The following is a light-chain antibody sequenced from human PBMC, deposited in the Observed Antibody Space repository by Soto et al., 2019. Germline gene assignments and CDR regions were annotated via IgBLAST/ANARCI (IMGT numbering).Light chain of an antibody. J-gene: IGLJ2*01. Sequence: QPVLTQSPSASASLGASVKLTCTLSSGHSSYAIAWHQQQPEKGPRYLMKVNRDGSHNKGDGIPDRFSGSSSGAERYLTIASLQSEDEADYYCQIRGTGIVVFGGGTKLTVL. CDR2: VNRDGSH. CDR3: QIRGTGIVV. CDR1: SGHSSYA. V-gene: IGLV4-69*01.